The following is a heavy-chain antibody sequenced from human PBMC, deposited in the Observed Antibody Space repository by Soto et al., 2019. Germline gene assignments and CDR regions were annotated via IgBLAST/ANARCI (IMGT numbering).Heavy chain of an antibody. CDR1: GFTFSSYS. V-gene: IGHV3-48*02. CDR2: ISGSTTTN. CDR3: ARAPVDYGMDV. D-gene: IGHD6-19*01. Sequence: EVQLVESGGGLVQPGGSLRLSCAASGFTFSSYSVNWVRQAPGKGLEWISDISGSTTTNYYADSVKGRFTISRDKAKNSRYVQMNRLRDEDTAVYYCARAPVDYGMDVWGQGTTVTVSS. J-gene: IGHJ6*02.